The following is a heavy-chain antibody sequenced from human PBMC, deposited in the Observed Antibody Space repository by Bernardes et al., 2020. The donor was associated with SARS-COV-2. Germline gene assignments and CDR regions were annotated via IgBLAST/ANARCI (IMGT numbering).Heavy chain of an antibody. V-gene: IGHV3-33*01. CDR1: GFTFSSYG. CDR2: IWYDGSNK. Sequence: GGSLRLSCAASGFTFSSYGMHWVRQAPGKGLEWVAVIWYDGSNKYYADSVKGRFTISRDNSKNTLYLQMNSLRAEDTAVYYCARDFLAYCGCDCYPPFDPWGQGTLVTVSS. D-gene: IGHD2-21*02. CDR3: ARDFLAYCGCDCYPPFDP. J-gene: IGHJ5*02.